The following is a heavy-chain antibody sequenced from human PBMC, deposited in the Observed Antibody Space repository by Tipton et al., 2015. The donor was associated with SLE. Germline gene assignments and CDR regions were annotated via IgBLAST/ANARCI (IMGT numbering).Heavy chain of an antibody. D-gene: IGHD6-19*01. CDR3: ARDTKSIAVAGSFDY. J-gene: IGHJ4*02. CDR2: IYYSGST. Sequence: TLSLTCTVSGGSISSYYWSWSRQPPGKGLEWIGYIYYSGSTNYNPSLKSRVTISVDTSKNQFSLKLSSVTAADTAVYYCARDTKSIAVAGSFDYWGQGTLVTVSS. V-gene: IGHV4-59*12. CDR1: GGSISSYY.